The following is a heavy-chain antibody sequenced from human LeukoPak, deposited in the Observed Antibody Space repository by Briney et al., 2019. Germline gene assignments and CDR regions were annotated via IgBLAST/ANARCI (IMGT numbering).Heavy chain of an antibody. J-gene: IGHJ3*02. D-gene: IGHD3-9*01. CDR3: ARGGYDNTYGPAFDI. Sequence: ASAKVSCKAFRVTFNRYYIYWVRQAPGQGLEWMGIINASDGNTKCAQKFHGRVTMTRDTSTSTVYMEWSSLRFEDTAVYYCARGGYDNTYGPAFDIWGQGTMVTVS. V-gene: IGHV1-46*02. CDR1: RVTFNRYY. CDR2: INASDGNT.